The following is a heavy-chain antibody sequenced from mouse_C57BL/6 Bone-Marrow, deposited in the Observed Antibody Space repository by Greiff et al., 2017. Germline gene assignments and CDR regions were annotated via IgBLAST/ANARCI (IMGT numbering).Heavy chain of an antibody. CDR2: ISSGGSYT. V-gene: IGHV5-6*01. CDR3: ARRYYYGSSLGYFDV. Sequence: EVHLVESGGDLVKPGGSLKLSCAASEFTFSSYGMSWVRQTPDKRLEWVATISSGGSYTYYPDSVKGRFTISRDNAKNTLYLQMSSLKSEDTAMYYCARRYYYGSSLGYFDVWGTGTTVTVSS. J-gene: IGHJ1*03. D-gene: IGHD1-1*01. CDR1: EFTFSSYG.